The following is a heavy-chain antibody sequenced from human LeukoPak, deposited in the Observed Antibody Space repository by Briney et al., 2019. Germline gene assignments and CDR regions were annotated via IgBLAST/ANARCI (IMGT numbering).Heavy chain of an antibody. J-gene: IGHJ4*02. CDR2: IHYSGGT. Sequence: KPSETLSLTCTVSGDSISSNSYYWSWIRQPPGKGLEWIGTIHYSGGTYHNPSLKSRVTLSVDTSKNQFSLKVTSVTAADMATYYCARYSTVTRFDYWGQGILVTVSS. V-gene: IGHV4-39*01. CDR1: GDSISSNSYY. D-gene: IGHD4-17*01. CDR3: ARYSTVTRFDY.